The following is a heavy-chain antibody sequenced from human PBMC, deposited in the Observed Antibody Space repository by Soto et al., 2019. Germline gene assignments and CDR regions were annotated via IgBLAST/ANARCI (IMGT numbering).Heavy chain of an antibody. CDR2: ISYDGSNK. J-gene: IGHJ6*02. CDR3: ARHETYYDFWSGYTGMDV. V-gene: IGHV3-30-3*01. CDR1: GFTFSSYA. D-gene: IGHD3-3*01. Sequence: QVQLVESGGGVVQPGRSLRLSCAASGFTFSSYAMHWVRQAPGKGLEWVAVISYDGSNKYYADSVKGRFTISRDNSKNTLYLQMHRLRAEDTAVYYCARHETYYDFWSGYTGMDVWGQGTTVTVSS.